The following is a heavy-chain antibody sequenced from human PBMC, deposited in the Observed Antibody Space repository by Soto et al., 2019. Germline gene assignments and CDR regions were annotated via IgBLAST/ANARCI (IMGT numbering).Heavy chain of an antibody. D-gene: IGHD1-26*01. V-gene: IGHV4-38-2*02. J-gene: IGHJ4*02. CDR2: IYHSGST. CDR3: ARDRGSIVGATTHYYFDY. Sequence: SETLSLTCAVSGYSISSGYYWGWIRQPPGKGLEWIGGIYHSGSTYYNPSLKSRVTISVDTSKNQFSLKLSSVTAADTAVYYCARDRGSIVGATTHYYFDYWGQGTLVTVSS. CDR1: GYSISSGYY.